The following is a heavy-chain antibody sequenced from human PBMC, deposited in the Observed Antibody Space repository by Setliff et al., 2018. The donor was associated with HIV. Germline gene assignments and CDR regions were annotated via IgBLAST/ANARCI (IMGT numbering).Heavy chain of an antibody. Sequence: ASVKVSCKPSGYTFTGFYIHWVRQAPGQGLEWMGWINPDSGATKYAQKFQGRVTMTRDTSVTTAYLEVNSLRSHDTAIFYCVRAMCLSSTSLPLDYWGHGTLVTVSS. D-gene: IGHD2-2*01. J-gene: IGHJ4*01. CDR1: GYTFTGFY. CDR2: INPDSGAT. V-gene: IGHV1-2*02. CDR3: VRAMCLSSTSLPLDY.